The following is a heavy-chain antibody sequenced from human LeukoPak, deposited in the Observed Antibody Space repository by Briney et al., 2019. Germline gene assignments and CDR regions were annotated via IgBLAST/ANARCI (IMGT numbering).Heavy chain of an antibody. Sequence: PGGSLRLSCAASGFTFSNYAMTWVRQAPGRGLEWVSTISASGDSTYYADSLKGRFTISRDNSKNTLDPLMNSLRAEDTAVYSCAKLFNYDFWSGKNRFDPWGQGTLVTVSS. J-gene: IGHJ5*02. CDR3: AKLFNYDFWSGKNRFDP. V-gene: IGHV3-23*01. CDR1: GFTFSNYA. D-gene: IGHD3-3*01. CDR2: ISASGDST.